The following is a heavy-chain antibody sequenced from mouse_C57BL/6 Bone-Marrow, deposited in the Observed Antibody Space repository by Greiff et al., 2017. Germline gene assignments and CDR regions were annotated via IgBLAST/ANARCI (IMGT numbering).Heavy chain of an antibody. D-gene: IGHD1-1*01. CDR3: ARDYGSSLDY. J-gene: IGHJ2*01. Sequence: VQLQQPGAELVRPGASVKLSCTASGFNIKDYYMHWVKQRPEQGLEWIGRIDPADGDTEYAPKFQGKATLTSDTSSSTAYMQLSSLTSEDSAIYFCARDYGSSLDYWGQGTTLTVSS. CDR2: IDPADGDT. V-gene: IGHV14-1*01. CDR1: GFNIKDYY.